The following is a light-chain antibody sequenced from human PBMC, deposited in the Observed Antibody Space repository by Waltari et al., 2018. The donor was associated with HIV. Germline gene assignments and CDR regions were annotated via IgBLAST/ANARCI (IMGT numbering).Light chain of an antibody. CDR1: QSVSSSY. J-gene: IGKJ4*01. CDR2: GAS. CDR3: QQYGRSVT. V-gene: IGKV3-20*01. Sequence: EIVLTQSPGTLSLSPGERATLSCRASQSVSSSYLAWYQQKPGQAPRLLIYGASRRATGIPDRFSGSGSGTDFTLTISRLDPEDFAVYYCQQYGRSVTFGGGTKVEIK.